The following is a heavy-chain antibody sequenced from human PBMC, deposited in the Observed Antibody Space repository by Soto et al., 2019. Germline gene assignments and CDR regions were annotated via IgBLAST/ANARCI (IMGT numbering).Heavy chain of an antibody. J-gene: IGHJ6*02. CDR3: ARVRYCSSTSCYRNYYGMDV. Sequence: GGSLRLSCAASGFTFSSYAMHWVRQAPGKGLEWVAVISYDGSNKYYADSVKGRFTISRDNSKNTLYMKMNSLRAEDTAVYYCARVRYCSSTSCYRNYYGMDVWGQGSTVTVSS. V-gene: IGHV3-30-3*01. CDR1: GFTFSSYA. CDR2: ISYDGSNK. D-gene: IGHD2-2*01.